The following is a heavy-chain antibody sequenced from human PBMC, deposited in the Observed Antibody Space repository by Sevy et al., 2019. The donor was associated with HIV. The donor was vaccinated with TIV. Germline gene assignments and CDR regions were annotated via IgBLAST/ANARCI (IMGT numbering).Heavy chain of an antibody. Sequence: SETLSLTCTVSGGSISISSYYWGWIRQPSGKGLEWIGSFYYSESTYYNPSLKSRVTITVDTSKNQFSLKLSSVTAADTAVYYCARAFRAVAGSYYFDYWGQGTLVTVSS. V-gene: IGHV4-39*01. CDR2: FYYSEST. CDR1: GGSISISSYY. CDR3: ARAFRAVAGSYYFDY. D-gene: IGHD6-19*01. J-gene: IGHJ4*02.